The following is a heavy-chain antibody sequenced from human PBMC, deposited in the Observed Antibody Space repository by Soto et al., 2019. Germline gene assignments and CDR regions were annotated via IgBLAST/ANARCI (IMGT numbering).Heavy chain of an antibody. D-gene: IGHD3-22*01. CDR2: IYWDDDK. CDR1: GFALSTSGVG. V-gene: IGHV2-5*02. J-gene: IGHJ5*02. CDR3: AHRQPYYYGSSGYYYAGYNGFDP. Sequence: QITLKKSGPTLVKPTQTLTLTCTFSGFALSTSGVGVCWIRQPPGKALEWLALIYWDDDKRYSPSLKSRITYTKDTSKNQVVLTRTKMDTVDTSTYYCAHRQPYYYGSSGYYYAGYNGFDPWGQGTLVTVSS.